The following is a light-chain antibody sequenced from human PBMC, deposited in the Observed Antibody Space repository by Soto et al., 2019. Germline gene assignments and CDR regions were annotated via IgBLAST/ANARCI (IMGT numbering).Light chain of an antibody. Sequence: ELVLTQSPATLSLSPGERATLSCRTSQTIRGLLNWYQQRPGPAPRLLIYDTSKMATDIPARFSGSGSGTDRIHAISRLDPEDFGVYFCQQRHNWPITFGQGTRLDIK. CDR1: QTIRGL. CDR2: DTS. V-gene: IGKV3-11*01. J-gene: IGKJ5*01. CDR3: QQRHNWPIT.